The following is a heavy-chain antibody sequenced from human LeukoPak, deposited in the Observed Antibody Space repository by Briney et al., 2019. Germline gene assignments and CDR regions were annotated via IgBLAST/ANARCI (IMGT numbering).Heavy chain of an antibody. D-gene: IGHD3-3*01. CDR1: GYTLTELS. Sequence: ASVKVSCKVSGYTLTELSMHWVRQAPGKGLEWMGGFDPEDGETIYAQKFQGRVTMTEDTSTDTAYMELSSLRSEDTAVYYCATSGPPTYYDFWSGYIGDFDYWGQGTLVTVSS. J-gene: IGHJ4*02. CDR2: FDPEDGET. CDR3: ATSGPPTYYDFWSGYIGDFDY. V-gene: IGHV1-24*01.